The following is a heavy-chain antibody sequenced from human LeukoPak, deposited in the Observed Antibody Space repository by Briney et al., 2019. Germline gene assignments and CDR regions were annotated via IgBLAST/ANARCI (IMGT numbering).Heavy chain of an antibody. Sequence: SETLSLTCTVSGGPISSGSYYWSWIRQPAGKGVEWIGRIYTSGSTNYNPSLKSRVTISVDTSKNQFSLKLSSVTAADTAVYYCAVIAVAGRGYFDYWGRGILVTVSS. CDR1: GGPISSGSYY. CDR3: AVIAVAGRGYFDY. V-gene: IGHV4-61*02. CDR2: IYTSGST. J-gene: IGHJ4*02. D-gene: IGHD6-19*01.